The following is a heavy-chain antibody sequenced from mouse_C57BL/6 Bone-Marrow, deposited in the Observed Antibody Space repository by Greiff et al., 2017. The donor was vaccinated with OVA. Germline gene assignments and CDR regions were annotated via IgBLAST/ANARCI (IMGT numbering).Heavy chain of an antibody. CDR2: INYDGSST. J-gene: IGHJ1*03. V-gene: IGHV5-16*01. Sequence: EVHLVESEGGLVQPGSSMKLSCTASGFTFSDYYMAWVRQVPEKGLEWVANINYDGSSTYYLDSLKSRFIISRDNAKNILYLQMSSLKSEDTATYYCAREKDGYHWYFDVWGTGTTVTVSS. CDR3: AREKDGYHWYFDV. D-gene: IGHD2-3*01. CDR1: GFTFSDYY.